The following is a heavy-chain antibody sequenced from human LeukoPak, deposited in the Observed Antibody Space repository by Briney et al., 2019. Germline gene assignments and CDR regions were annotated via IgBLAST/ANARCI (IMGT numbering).Heavy chain of an antibody. V-gene: IGHV3-64D*08. CDR1: GFTFSSYA. CDR3: VKAVHSWGWSYDY. Sequence: GGSLRLSCSASGFTFSSYAMHWVRQAPGKGLEYVSAISSNGGSTYYADSVKGRFTISRDNSKNTLYLQMSSLRAEDTAVYYCVKAVHSWGWSYDYWGKGTLVTVSS. CDR2: ISSNGGST. D-gene: IGHD6-13*01. J-gene: IGHJ4*02.